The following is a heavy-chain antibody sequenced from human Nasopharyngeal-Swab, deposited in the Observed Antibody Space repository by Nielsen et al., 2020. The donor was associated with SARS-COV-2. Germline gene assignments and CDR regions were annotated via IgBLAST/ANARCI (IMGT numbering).Heavy chain of an antibody. J-gene: IGHJ4*02. Sequence: GESLKISCAASGFTFSSYAMNWVRQAPGKGLEWVSVISSSGGSTYYADSVKGRFTISRDNSKNTLYLQMNSLRAEDTAIYYCAKDQEESYYDFWSGYYTFDYWGQGTLVTVSS. CDR3: AKDQEESYYDFWSGYYTFDY. V-gene: IGHV3-23*01. D-gene: IGHD3-3*01. CDR1: GFTFSSYA. CDR2: ISSSGGST.